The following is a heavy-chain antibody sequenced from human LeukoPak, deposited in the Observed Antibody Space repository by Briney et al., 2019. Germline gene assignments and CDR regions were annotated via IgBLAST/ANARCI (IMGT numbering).Heavy chain of an antibody. J-gene: IGHJ6*02. Sequence: EGSLRLSCAASGFTFSSYEMNWVRQAPGKGLEWVSDITTSGSTIYYADSVKGRFTISRDNAKSSLYLQMNSMRAEDTAVYYCARFGYNYGMDVWGQGTTV. CDR2: ITTSGSTI. V-gene: IGHV3-48*03. CDR1: GFTFSSYE. D-gene: IGHD2-2*02. CDR3: ARFGYNYGMDV.